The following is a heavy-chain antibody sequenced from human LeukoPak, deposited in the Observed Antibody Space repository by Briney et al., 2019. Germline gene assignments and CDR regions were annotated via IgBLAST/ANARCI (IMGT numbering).Heavy chain of an antibody. J-gene: IGHJ6*02. CDR2: IYSGDST. D-gene: IGHD3-10*01. Sequence: GGSLRLSCAASGFAVRSTFMTWVRQAPGKGLEWVSLIYSGDSTYYADSVKGRFTISRDNSGNTLCLQLNSLRAEDTAVYYCARDLTITMVRGVIITYYYGMDVWGQGTTVTVSS. V-gene: IGHV3-66*01. CDR1: GFAVRSTF. CDR3: ARDLTITMVRGVIITYYYGMDV.